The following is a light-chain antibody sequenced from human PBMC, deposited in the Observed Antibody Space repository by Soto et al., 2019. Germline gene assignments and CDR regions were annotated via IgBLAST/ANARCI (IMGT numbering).Light chain of an antibody. J-gene: IGKJ1*01. V-gene: IGKV3-20*01. CDR3: QQYGSSPRT. CDR2: GAS. Sequence: ILFTQSPGTLSLSPGERATLSCRASQSVSSSYLAWYQQRPGQAPRLLIYGASSRATGIPDRLSGSGSGTDFTLTISRLEPEDFAVYYCQQYGSSPRTFGQGTKVDIK. CDR1: QSVSSSY.